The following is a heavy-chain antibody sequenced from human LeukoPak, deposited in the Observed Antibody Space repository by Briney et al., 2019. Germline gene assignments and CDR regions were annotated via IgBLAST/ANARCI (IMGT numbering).Heavy chain of an antibody. CDR3: ARGLSSSWYGDFDY. D-gene: IGHD6-13*01. Sequence: PSETLSLTCTVSGGSISSYYWSWIRQSPGKGLEWIGYIYYSGSTNYNPSLKSRVTVSVDTSKNQFSLKLNSVTAADTAVYYCARGLSSSWYGDFDYWGQGTLVTVSS. V-gene: IGHV4-59*01. J-gene: IGHJ4*02. CDR1: GGSISSYY. CDR2: IYYSGST.